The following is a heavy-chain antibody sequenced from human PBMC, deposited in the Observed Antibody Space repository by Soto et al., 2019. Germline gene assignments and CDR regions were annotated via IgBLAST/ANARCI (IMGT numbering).Heavy chain of an antibody. CDR3: ARDEVGGGDSYFQH. V-gene: IGHV4-59*01. Sequence: PSETLSLTCTVSGGSISSYYWSWIRQPPGKGLEWIGYIYYSGSTNYNPPLKSRVTISVDTSKNQFSLKLNSVTAADTAVYYCARDEVGGGDSYFQHWGQGTLVTVSS. CDR2: IYYSGST. D-gene: IGHD2-21*02. CDR1: GGSISSYY. J-gene: IGHJ1*01.